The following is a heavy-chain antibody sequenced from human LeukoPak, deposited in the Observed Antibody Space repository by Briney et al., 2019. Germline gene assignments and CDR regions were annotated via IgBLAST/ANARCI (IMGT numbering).Heavy chain of an antibody. CDR3: STGIAARGRAFDY. V-gene: IGHV3-66*01. Sequence: GGSLRLSCAASGFTVSSNYMSWVRQAPVKGLEWVSVIYSGGSTYYADSVKGRFTIPRDNSKNTLYLQMNSLRAEDTAVYYCSTGIAARGRAFDYWGQGTLVTVSS. CDR1: GFTVSSNY. J-gene: IGHJ4*02. CDR2: IYSGGST. D-gene: IGHD6-6*01.